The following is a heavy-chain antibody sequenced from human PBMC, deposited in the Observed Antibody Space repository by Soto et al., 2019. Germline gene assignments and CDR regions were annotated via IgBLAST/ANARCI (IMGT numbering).Heavy chain of an antibody. CDR3: ARADPDASVGY. Sequence: SETLSLTCTVSVGSMSSHYWTWLRQPPGKGLEWIGYISYSGSTYYNPSLKSRVTISADTSRNQFSLKLSSVIAADTAVYYCARADPDASVGYWGQGTLVTVSS. J-gene: IGHJ4*02. V-gene: IGHV4-59*11. D-gene: IGHD3-16*01. CDR1: VGSMSSHY. CDR2: ISYSGST.